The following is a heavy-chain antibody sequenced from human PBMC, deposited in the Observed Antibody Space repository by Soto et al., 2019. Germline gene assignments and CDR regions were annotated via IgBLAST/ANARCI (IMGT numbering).Heavy chain of an antibody. CDR2: IYYSGST. CDR1: GGSISSGDYY. Sequence: QVQLQESGPGLVKPSQTLSLTCTVSGGSISSGDYYWSWIRQHPGKGLEWIGYIYYSGSTYYNPSSKSRVTISVDTSKNQCSPELSSVTVADTAVYYCARWGSGSRQGFDPWGQGTLVTVSS. CDR3: ARWGSGSRQGFDP. J-gene: IGHJ5*02. V-gene: IGHV4-31*03. D-gene: IGHD3-16*01.